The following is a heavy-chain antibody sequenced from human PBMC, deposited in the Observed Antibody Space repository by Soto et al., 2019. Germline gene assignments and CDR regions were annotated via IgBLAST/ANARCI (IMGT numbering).Heavy chain of an antibody. CDR2: IDNDGSGT. J-gene: IGHJ4*02. CDR3: TTVVKY. Sequence: EVQLVESGGGLVQPGGSLRLSCAASGIIFTNYWMHWVRQAPGKGLVWVSRIDNDGSGTSYADSVQGRFTISRDNAKNTVYLQMNSLRAEDTAVYYCTTVVKYWGQGTLVTVSS. V-gene: IGHV3-74*01. D-gene: IGHD3-16*02. CDR1: GIIFTNYW.